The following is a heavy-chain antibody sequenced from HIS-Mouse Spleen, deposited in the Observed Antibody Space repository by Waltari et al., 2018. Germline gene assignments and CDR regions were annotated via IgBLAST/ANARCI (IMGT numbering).Heavy chain of an antibody. CDR3: ARDYSNYLYYFDY. CDR1: GFPIMRYG. D-gene: IGHD4-4*01. V-gene: IGHV3-30*03. CDR2: ISYDGSNK. J-gene: IGHJ4*02. Sequence: QVQLVESVGGAVLPGRSLRLPCAASGFPIMRYGMHWVRQAPGKGLEWVAVISYDGSNKYYADSVKGRFTISRDNSKNTLYLQMNSLRAEDTAVYYCARDYSNYLYYFDYWGQGTLVTVSS.